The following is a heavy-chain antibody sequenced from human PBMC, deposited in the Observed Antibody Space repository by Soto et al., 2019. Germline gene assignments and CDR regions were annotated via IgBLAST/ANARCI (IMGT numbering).Heavy chain of an antibody. D-gene: IGHD2-2*01. CDR3: ARDGVGDCSSTSCSLAAFDI. Sequence: SVKVSCKASGGTFSSYAISWVRQAPGQGLEWMGGIIPIFGTANYAQKFQGRVTITADESTSTAYMELSSLRSEDTAVYYCARDGVGDCSSTSCSLAAFDIWGQGTMVTVSS. J-gene: IGHJ3*02. CDR1: GGTFSSYA. V-gene: IGHV1-69*13. CDR2: IIPIFGTA.